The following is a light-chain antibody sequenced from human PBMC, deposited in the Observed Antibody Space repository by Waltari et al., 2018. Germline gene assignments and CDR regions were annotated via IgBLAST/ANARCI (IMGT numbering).Light chain of an antibody. CDR1: SSAVGKYNL. V-gene: IGLV2-23*02. Sequence: QSALTQPASVSGSPEQSLTISCTGTSSAVGKYNLVSWYQQHPGKVPKVMIYEVTKRPSGVSNRFSGSKSGNTASLTISGLQAEDEADYYCCSYAGSGIVIFGGGTKLTVL. CDR2: EVT. J-gene: IGLJ2*01. CDR3: CSYAGSGIVI.